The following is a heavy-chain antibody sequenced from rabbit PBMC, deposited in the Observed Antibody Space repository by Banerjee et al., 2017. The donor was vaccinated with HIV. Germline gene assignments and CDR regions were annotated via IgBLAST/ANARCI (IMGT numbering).Heavy chain of an antibody. Sequence: QSLEESGGDLVKPGASLTLTCTASGFTFSSYWMSWVRQAPGKGLEWIAFIDPDYGSTDYTTWAKGRFTISKTSSTTVTLQMTSLTAADTATYFCARGSDSSGWGRYFNLWGQGTLVTVS. D-gene: IGHD4-1*01. V-gene: IGHV1S40*01. CDR1: GFTFSSYW. J-gene: IGHJ4*01. CDR3: ARGSDSSGWGRYFNL. CDR2: IDPDYGST.